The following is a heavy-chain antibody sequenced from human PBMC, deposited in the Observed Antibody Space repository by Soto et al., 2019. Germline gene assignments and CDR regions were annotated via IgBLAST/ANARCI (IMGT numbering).Heavy chain of an antibody. V-gene: IGHV3-21*01. Sequence: GGSLRLSCAASGFTFSSYSMNWVRQAPGKGLEWVSSISSSSSYIYYADSVKGRFTISRDNAKNSLYLQMNSLRAEDTAVYYCARATSTEKDIVVVPAAMSSFDPWGQGTLVTVSS. J-gene: IGHJ5*02. CDR1: GFTFSSYS. D-gene: IGHD2-2*01. CDR2: ISSSSSYI. CDR3: ARATSTEKDIVVVPAAMSSFDP.